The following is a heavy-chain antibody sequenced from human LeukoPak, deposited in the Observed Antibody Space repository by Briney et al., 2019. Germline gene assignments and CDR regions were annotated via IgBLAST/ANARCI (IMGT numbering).Heavy chain of an antibody. J-gene: IGHJ4*02. CDR3: ARGYYYDSSGPDY. V-gene: IGHV3-21*01. CDR2: ITSSSSSI. D-gene: IGHD3-22*01. Sequence: GGSLRLSCAASGFTFSSYTMNWVRQAPGKGLEWISSITSSSSSIYYADSVKGRFTISRDNAKNSLYLQMNSLRAEDTAVYYCARGYYYDSSGPDYWGQGTLVTVSS. CDR1: GFTFSSYT.